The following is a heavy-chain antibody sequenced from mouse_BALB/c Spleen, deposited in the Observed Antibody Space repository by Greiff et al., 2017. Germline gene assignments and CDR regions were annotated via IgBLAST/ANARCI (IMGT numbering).Heavy chain of an antibody. V-gene: IGHV1S132*01. CDR2: IFPGTGTT. CDR3: ARSPYGNYDYAMDY. Sequence: QVQLKQSGAELVKPGASVKLSCKTSGYTFTSYWIQWVKQRPGQGLGWIGEIFPGTGTTYYNEKFKGKATLTIDTSSSTAYMQLSSLTSEDSAVYFCARSPYGNYDYAMDYWGQGTSVTVSS. D-gene: IGHD2-10*02. CDR1: GYTFTSYW. J-gene: IGHJ4*01.